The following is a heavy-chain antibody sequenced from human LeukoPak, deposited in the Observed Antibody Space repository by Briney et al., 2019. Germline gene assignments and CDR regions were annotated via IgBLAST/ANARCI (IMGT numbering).Heavy chain of an antibody. CDR3: VRGELHLDYYFDY. CDR1: GGSITSSSYY. Sequence: SETLSLTCTVSGGSITSSSYYWSWIRQPAGKGLEWIGRIYTSGITSYNPSLKSRVTISVDTSKNQFSLKLSSVTAADTAVYYCVRGELHLDYYFDYWGQGTLVTVSS. CDR2: IYTSGIT. V-gene: IGHV4-61*02. J-gene: IGHJ4*02. D-gene: IGHD1-26*01.